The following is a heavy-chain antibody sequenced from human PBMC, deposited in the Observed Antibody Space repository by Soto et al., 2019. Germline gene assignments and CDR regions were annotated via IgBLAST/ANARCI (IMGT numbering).Heavy chain of an antibody. Sequence: QVQLVESGGGVVQPGRYLRLSCAASGFTFSSYAMHWVRQAPGKGLEWVAVISYDGSNKYYADSVKGRFNISRDNSKNTLFLQMNSLRAEDTAVYYCARVGRLHYFDYWGQGTLVTVSS. CDR2: ISYDGSNK. J-gene: IGHJ4*02. V-gene: IGHV3-30-3*01. D-gene: IGHD4-17*01. CDR1: GFTFSSYA. CDR3: ARVGRLHYFDY.